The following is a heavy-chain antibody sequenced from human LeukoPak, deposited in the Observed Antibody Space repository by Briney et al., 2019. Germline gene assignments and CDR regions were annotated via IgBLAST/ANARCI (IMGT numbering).Heavy chain of an antibody. CDR3: AGDCSSWNCFDS. V-gene: IGHV4-34*01. D-gene: IGHD2-2*01. CDR1: GGSISDYY. CDR2: INHSGSI. Sequence: SETLSLTCSVYGGSISDYYWSWIRQPPGKGLEWIGEINHSGSIKYHPSLKSRLTISVDTSKNQFSLRLNSVTAADTAVYYCAGDCSSWNCFDSWGQGTLVTVSS. J-gene: IGHJ4*02.